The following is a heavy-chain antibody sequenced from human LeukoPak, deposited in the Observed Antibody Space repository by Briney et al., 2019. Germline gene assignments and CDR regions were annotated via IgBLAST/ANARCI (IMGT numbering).Heavy chain of an antibody. CDR3: GRGYAMDV. V-gene: IGHV1-8*01. Sequence: TSVKVSCKVFGYTATNFDINWVRQATGQGFEWMGWMTLNSGRTGYRREFQGRVTMTTDTSTNTAYMELSSLRSDDTAVYYCGRGYAMDVWGQGTTVIVSS. J-gene: IGHJ6*02. CDR1: GYTATNFD. CDR2: MTLNSGRT.